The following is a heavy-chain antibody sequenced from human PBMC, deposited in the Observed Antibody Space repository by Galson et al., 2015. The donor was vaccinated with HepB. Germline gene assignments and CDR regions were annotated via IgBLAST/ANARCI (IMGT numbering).Heavy chain of an antibody. Sequence: SGAEVKKPGESLRISCKVSGYTLTELSMHWVRQAPGKGLEWMGGFDPEDGETIYAQKFQGRVTMTEDTSTDTAYMELSSLRSEDTAVYYCATSVGSYSAFDIWGQGTMVTVSS. J-gene: IGHJ3*02. CDR3: ATSVGSYSAFDI. CDR1: GYTLTELS. D-gene: IGHD1-26*01. CDR2: FDPEDGET. V-gene: IGHV1-24*01.